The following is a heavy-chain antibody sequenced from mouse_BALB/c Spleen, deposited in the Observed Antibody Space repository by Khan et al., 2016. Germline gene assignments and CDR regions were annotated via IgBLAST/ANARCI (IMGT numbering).Heavy chain of an antibody. V-gene: IGHV1-7*01. CDR2: INPSTGYT. D-gene: IGHD1-1*01. CDR3: ARVGSSSYYYAMDY. CDR1: GYTFTSYW. Sequence: QVQLQQSGAELAKPGASVKMSCKASGYTFTSYWMHWVKQRPGQGLEWIGYINPSTGYTEYNQKFKDKATLTADKSSSTAYMQLSSLTSEDSAVYYCARVGSSSYYYAMDYWGQGTSVTVSS. J-gene: IGHJ4*01.